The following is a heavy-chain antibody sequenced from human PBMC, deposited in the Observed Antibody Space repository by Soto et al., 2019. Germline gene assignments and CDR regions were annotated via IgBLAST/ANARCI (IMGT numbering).Heavy chain of an antibody. CDR3: ARRYSSGFDY. V-gene: IGHV4-59*08. CDR2: IYYSGST. CDR1: GGSINSYY. D-gene: IGHD6-19*01. Sequence: PSETLSLTCTVSGGSINSYYWSWIRQPPGKGLEWIGYIYYSGSTKYNPSLKSRVTISVDTSKNQFSLNLSPVTAADTAVYYCARRYSSGFDYWGQGTLVTVSS. J-gene: IGHJ4*02.